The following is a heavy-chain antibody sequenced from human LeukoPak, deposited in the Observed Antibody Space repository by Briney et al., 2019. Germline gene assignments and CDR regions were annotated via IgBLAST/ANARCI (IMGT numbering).Heavy chain of an antibody. V-gene: IGHV4-34*01. J-gene: IGHJ4*02. Sequence: SETLSLTCAVYGGSFSGYYWSWIRQPPGKGLEWIGEINHSGSTNYNPSLKSRVTISVDTSKNQFSLKLSSVTAADTAVYYCAGSPDENTAMVPLGYWGQGTLVTVSS. CDR1: GGSFSGYY. D-gene: IGHD5-18*01. CDR3: AGSPDENTAMVPLGY. CDR2: INHSGST.